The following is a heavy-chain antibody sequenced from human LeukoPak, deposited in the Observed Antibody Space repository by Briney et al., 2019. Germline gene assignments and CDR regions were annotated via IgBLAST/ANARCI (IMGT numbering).Heavy chain of an antibody. Sequence: TGGSLRLSCAASGFTFSSYAMHWVRQAPGKGLEWVAVISYDGSNKYYADSVKGRFTISRDNSKNTLYLQMNSLRAEDTAVYYCARGIAVAPWYWGQGTLVTVSS. CDR1: GFTFSSYA. CDR2: ISYDGSNK. V-gene: IGHV3-30-3*01. J-gene: IGHJ4*02. CDR3: ARGIAVAPWY. D-gene: IGHD6-19*01.